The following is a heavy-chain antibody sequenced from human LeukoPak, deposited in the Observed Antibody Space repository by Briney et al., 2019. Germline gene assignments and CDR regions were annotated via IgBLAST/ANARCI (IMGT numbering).Heavy chain of an antibody. CDR1: GGSISSGSYY. Sequence: PSQTLSLTCTVSGGSISSGSYYWSWIRQPAGKGLEWIGRIYTSGSTSYNPSLKSRVTISVDTSKNQFSLKLSSVTAADTAMYYCARDREYYYYMDVWGKGTTVTVSS. J-gene: IGHJ6*03. CDR3: ARDREYYYYMDV. D-gene: IGHD1-26*01. V-gene: IGHV4-61*02. CDR2: IYTSGST.